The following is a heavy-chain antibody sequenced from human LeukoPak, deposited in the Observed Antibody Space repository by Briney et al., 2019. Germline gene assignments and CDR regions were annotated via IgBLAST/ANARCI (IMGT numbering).Heavy chain of an antibody. CDR1: GFSFSSYW. Sequence: PGGSLRLSCAASGFSFSSYWMTWIRQAPGKGLEWVSYISGSGGSVYYADSVKGRFTISRDNAQNSLYLQMNSLRAEDTAVYYCATDGSWSGPYTLRYFDCWGQGTLATVSS. CDR3: ATDGSWSGPYTLRYFDC. V-gene: IGHV3-48*04. J-gene: IGHJ4*02. CDR2: ISGSGGSV. D-gene: IGHD3-3*01.